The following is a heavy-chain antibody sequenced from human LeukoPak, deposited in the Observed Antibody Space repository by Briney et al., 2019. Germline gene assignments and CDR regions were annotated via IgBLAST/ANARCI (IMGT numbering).Heavy chain of an antibody. J-gene: IGHJ4*02. Sequence: SETLSLTCGVSGVSISSTNWWTWVRPPPGKGLEWIGEVNVLGNTNYNPSLESRVTISIDKSENHVSLKLTSVTAADTAVYYCAREGGPFRPLDYSGQGTLVTVSS. D-gene: IGHD2/OR15-2a*01. CDR3: AREGGPFRPLDY. CDR2: VNVLGNT. V-gene: IGHV4/OR15-8*02. CDR1: GVSISSTNW.